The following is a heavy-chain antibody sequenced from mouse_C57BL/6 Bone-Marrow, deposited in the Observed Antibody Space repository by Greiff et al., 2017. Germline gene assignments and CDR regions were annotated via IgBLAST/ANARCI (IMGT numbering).Heavy chain of an antibody. CDR2: SRNKANDYTT. V-gene: IGHV7-1*01. D-gene: IGHD1-1*01. CDR3: ARDAPYGSSLYYAMDY. Sequence: EVKLVESGGGLVQSGRSLRLSCATSGFTFSDFYMEWVRQAPGKGLEWIAASRNKANDYTTEYSASVKGRFIVSRDTSQSILYLQMNALRAEDTAIYYCARDAPYGSSLYYAMDYWGQGTSVTVSS. J-gene: IGHJ4*01. CDR1: GFTFSDFY.